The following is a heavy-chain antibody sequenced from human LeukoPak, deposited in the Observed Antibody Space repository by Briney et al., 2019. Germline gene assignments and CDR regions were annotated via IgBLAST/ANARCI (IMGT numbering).Heavy chain of an antibody. CDR2: IIPIFGTA. V-gene: IGHV1-69*05. Sequence: ASVKVSRKASGGTFSSYAISWVRQAPGQGLEWMGRIIPIFGTANYAQKFQGRVTITTDESTSTAYMELSSLRSEDTAVYYCARSSLYCSGGSCSKIYYYYMDVWGKGTTVTVSS. D-gene: IGHD2-15*01. CDR3: ARSSLYCSGGSCSKIYYYYMDV. J-gene: IGHJ6*03. CDR1: GGTFSSYA.